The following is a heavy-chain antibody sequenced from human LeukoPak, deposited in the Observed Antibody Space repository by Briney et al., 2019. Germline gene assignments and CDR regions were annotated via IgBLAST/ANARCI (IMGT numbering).Heavy chain of an antibody. CDR2: IYHSGST. Sequence: SETLSLTCTVSGYSISSGYYWGWIRQPPGKGLEWIGSIYHSGSTYYNPSLKSRVTISVDTSKNQFSLKLSSVTAADTAVFYCATSVGDFYGSGSYFDHWGQGTLVTVSS. D-gene: IGHD3-10*01. V-gene: IGHV4-38-2*02. CDR3: ATSVGDFYGSGSYFDH. J-gene: IGHJ4*02. CDR1: GYSISSGYY.